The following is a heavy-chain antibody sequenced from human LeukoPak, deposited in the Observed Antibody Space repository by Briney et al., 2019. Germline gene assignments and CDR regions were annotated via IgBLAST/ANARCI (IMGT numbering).Heavy chain of an antibody. V-gene: IGHV3-30*02. CDR3: AKEKNAYSEYSYMDV. CDR1: VATFSNYG. D-gene: IGHD4-11*01. J-gene: IGHJ6*03. CDR2: IRYDGSNK. Sequence: PGRPLTLSSASSVATFSNYGRDGVGRAPGREREWLAFIRYDGSNKYCADSVKGRFTVSRDNTTNTLYLQMNSLRAEDTAAYYCAKEKNAYSEYSYMDVWGQGTTVSVSS.